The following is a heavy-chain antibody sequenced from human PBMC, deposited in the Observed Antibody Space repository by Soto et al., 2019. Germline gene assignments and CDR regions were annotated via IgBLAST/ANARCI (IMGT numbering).Heavy chain of an antibody. CDR3: ARDYHAGFDY. J-gene: IGHJ4*02. CDR2: INNDGSGT. Sequence: GGSLRLSCSASGFTFSSYWMHWVRQAPGKGLVWVSRINNDGSGTNYADSVKGRFTISRDNAKNTLYLQMNSLRAEDTAVYLCARDYHAGFDYWGQGTLVTVSS. D-gene: IGHD2-2*01. V-gene: IGHV3-74*01. CDR1: GFTFSSYW.